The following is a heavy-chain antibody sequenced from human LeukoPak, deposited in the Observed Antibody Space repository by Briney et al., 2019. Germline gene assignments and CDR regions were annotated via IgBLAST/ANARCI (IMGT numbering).Heavy chain of an antibody. V-gene: IGHV3-48*04. CDR2: ISSSSSTI. D-gene: IGHD3-22*01. CDR3: ARDRLLYYYDSGPTGHFQH. J-gene: IGHJ1*01. Sequence: TGGSLRLSCAVSGFTFSSYSMNWVRRAPGKGLEWVSYISSSSSTIYYVDSVKGRFTISRDNAKNSLYLQMSSLRADDTAVYYCARDRLLYYYDSGPTGHFQHWGQGTLVTV. CDR1: GFTFSSYS.